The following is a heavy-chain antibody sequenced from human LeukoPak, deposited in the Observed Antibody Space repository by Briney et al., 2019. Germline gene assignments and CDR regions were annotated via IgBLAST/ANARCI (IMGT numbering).Heavy chain of an antibody. V-gene: IGHV3-7*01. CDR2: IKQDGSEK. D-gene: IGHD4-17*01. CDR1: GFTVSSNY. CDR3: ARIKEVTTPDY. J-gene: IGHJ4*02. Sequence: GGSLRLSCAASGFTVSSNYMSWVRQAPGKGLEWVANIKQDGSEKYYVDSVKGRFTISRDNAKNSLYLQMNSLRAEDTAVYYCARIKEVTTPDYWGQGTLVTVSS.